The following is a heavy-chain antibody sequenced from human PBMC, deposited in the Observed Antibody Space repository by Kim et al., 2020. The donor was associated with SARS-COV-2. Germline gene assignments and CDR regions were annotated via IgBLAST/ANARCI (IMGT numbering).Heavy chain of an antibody. V-gene: IGHV1-2*06. Sequence: ASVKVSCKASGYTFTGYYMHWVRQAPGQGLEWMGRINPNSGGTNYAQKFQGRVTMTRDTSISTAYMELSRLRSDDTAVYYCASSRRGYSSSWYSDYYYGMDVWGQGTTVTVSS. D-gene: IGHD6-13*01. CDR3: ASSRRGYSSSWYSDYYYGMDV. CDR2: INPNSGGT. CDR1: GYTFTGYY. J-gene: IGHJ6*02.